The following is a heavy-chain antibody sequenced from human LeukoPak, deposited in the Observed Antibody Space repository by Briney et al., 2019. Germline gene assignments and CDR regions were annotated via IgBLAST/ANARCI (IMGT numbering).Heavy chain of an antibody. J-gene: IGHJ4*02. V-gene: IGHV3-15*01. CDR3: TTDGYCSGGNCYSFDY. D-gene: IGHD2-15*01. Sequence: GGSLRLSCAASGFTFSNAWMSWVRQAPGKGPEWVGRIKSKIDGGTIEYAAPVKGRFTISRDDSKNTQYLQMNSLKTEDTAVYYCTTDGYCSGGNCYSFDYWGQGILVTVSA. CDR1: GFTFSNAW. CDR2: IKSKIDGGTI.